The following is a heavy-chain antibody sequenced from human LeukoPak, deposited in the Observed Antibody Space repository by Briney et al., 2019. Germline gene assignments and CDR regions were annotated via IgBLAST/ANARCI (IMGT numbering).Heavy chain of an antibody. CDR2: IIPIFGTA. J-gene: IGHJ3*02. CDR3: ARKIAAAPDAFDI. D-gene: IGHD6-13*01. CDR1: GGTFSNYA. V-gene: IGHV1-69*13. Sequence: GASVKVSCKASGGTFSNYAISWVRQAPGQGLEWMGGIIPIFGTANYAQKFQGRVTITADESTSTAYMELSSLRSKDTAVYYCARKIAAAPDAFDIWGQGTMVTVSS.